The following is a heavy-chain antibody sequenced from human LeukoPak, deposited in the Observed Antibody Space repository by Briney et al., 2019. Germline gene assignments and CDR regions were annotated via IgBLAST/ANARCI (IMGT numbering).Heavy chain of an antibody. J-gene: IGHJ5*02. CDR1: GDPISSSYKY. CDR2: IYYSGTP. D-gene: IGHD2-2*01. V-gene: IGHV4-39*01. Sequence: SETLSLPCTVSGDPISSSYKYWGWVRQPPGRGLEWIGSIYYSGTPYYNPSLKSQVIIYEDTSQNQFSLQLTSVTAPDTAVYYCARSTPAEGPTHNWFDPWGQGTRVTVSS. CDR3: ARSTPAEGPTHNWFDP.